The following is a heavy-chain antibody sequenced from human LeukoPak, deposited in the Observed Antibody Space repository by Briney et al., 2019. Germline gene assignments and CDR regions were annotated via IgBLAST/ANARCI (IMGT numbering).Heavy chain of an antibody. J-gene: IGHJ6*03. CDR1: GYSISSDYY. CDR3: ARVSRVLNPYYYYYYMDV. D-gene: IGHD3-10*01. CDR2: IFYSGST. V-gene: IGHV4-61*01. Sequence: PSETLSLTCTVSGYSISSDYYWTWIRQPPGKGLEWIGHIFYSGSTNYNPSLKGRVTISVDTSKNQFSLRLSSVTAADTAVYYCARVSRVLNPYYYYYYMDVWGKGTTVTVSS.